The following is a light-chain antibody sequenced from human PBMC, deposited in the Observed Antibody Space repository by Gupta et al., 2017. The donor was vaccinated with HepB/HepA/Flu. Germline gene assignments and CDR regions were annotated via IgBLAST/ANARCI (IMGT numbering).Light chain of an antibody. Sequence: HSAPTHPPSASGSPGQSVTISCTGTSSDIGAYNLVSWYQPHPGKAPKLIIYDVFQRPSGVPDRFSGSKSGNTASLTVSGLQAEDEADYYCFSYAGNDNWVFGGGTKVTVL. CDR3: FSYAGNDNWV. CDR2: DVF. J-gene: IGLJ1*01. V-gene: IGLV2-8*01. CDR1: SSDIGAYNL.